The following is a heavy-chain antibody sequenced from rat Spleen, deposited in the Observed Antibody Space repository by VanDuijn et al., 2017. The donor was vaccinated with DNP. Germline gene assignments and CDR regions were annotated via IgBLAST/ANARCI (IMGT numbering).Heavy chain of an antibody. V-gene: IGHV5-31*01. CDR3: TSNPHIRTAAPFDY. J-gene: IGHJ2*01. CDR2: ISSTGDNI. Sequence: EVQLVESGGGPVQPGRSLKLSCVASGFIFSNYWMTWIRQAPGKGLEWVASISSTGDNIYYSDSVKGRFSLSRDTAKSTLYLQVNSLRSEDTATYYCTSNPHIRTAAPFDYWGQGAMVAVSS. D-gene: IGHD3-8*01. CDR1: GFIFSNYW.